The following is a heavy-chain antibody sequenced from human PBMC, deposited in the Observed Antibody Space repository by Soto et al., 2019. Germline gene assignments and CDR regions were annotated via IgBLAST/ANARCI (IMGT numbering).Heavy chain of an antibody. D-gene: IGHD3-10*01. V-gene: IGHV1-8*01. CDR1: GYTFTSYD. CDR3: ASSNYYGSGSTTLYYYYYYMDV. Sequence: GASVKVSCKASGYTFTSYDINWVRQAPGQGLEWMGWMNPNSGNTGYAQKFQGRVTMTRNTSISTAYMELSSLRSEDTAVYYCASSNYYGSGSTTLYYYYYYMDVWGKGTTVTVSS. J-gene: IGHJ6*03. CDR2: MNPNSGNT.